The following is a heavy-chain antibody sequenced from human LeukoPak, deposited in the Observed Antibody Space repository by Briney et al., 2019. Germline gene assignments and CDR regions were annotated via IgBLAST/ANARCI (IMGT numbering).Heavy chain of an antibody. V-gene: IGHV4-59*11. CDR1: GGSISSHY. CDR3: ARVNQTSVFDY. D-gene: IGHD6-6*01. J-gene: IGHJ4*02. CDR2: IYYSGST. Sequence: PSETLSLTCTVSGGSISSHYWSWIRQPPGKGLEWIGYIYYSGSTNYNPSLKSRVTISVDMSKNQFSLKLSSVTAADTAVYYCARVNQTSVFDYWGQGTLVTVSS.